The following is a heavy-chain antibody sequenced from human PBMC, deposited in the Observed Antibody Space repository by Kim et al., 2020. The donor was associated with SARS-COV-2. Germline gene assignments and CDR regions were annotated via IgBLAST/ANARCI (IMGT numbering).Heavy chain of an antibody. CDR3: AGGGVFDYGGNSRYWYFDL. Sequence: GGSLRLSCAASGFTFSSYGMHWVRQAPGKGLEWVAVIWYDGSNKYYADSVKGRFTISRDNSKNTLYLQMNSLRAEDTAVYYCAGGGVFDYGGNSRYWYFDLWGRGTLVTVSS. J-gene: IGHJ2*01. V-gene: IGHV3-33*01. CDR1: GFTFSSYG. CDR2: IWYDGSNK. D-gene: IGHD4-17*01.